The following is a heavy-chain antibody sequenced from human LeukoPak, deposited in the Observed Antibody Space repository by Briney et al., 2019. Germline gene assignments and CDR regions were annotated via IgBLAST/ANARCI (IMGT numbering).Heavy chain of an antibody. CDR2: INPDGSEK. D-gene: IGHD3-16*01. Sequence: GGSLRLSCAASGFRFGSDWMSWVRQAPGKGLEWVANINPDGSEKYYVDSVKGRFTISRDNGKDSLYLQLNSLRAEDTAVYYCARYYDPPVGDAFDIWGQGTMVTVSS. V-gene: IGHV3-7*01. CDR1: GFRFGSDW. J-gene: IGHJ3*02. CDR3: ARYYDPPVGDAFDI.